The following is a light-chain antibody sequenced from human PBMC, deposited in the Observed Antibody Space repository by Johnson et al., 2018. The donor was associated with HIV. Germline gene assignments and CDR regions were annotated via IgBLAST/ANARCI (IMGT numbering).Light chain of an antibody. CDR3: GKWDSRLSADV. V-gene: IGLV1-51*01. CDR2: APS. CDR1: SSNIGNNY. J-gene: IGLJ1*01. Sequence: QSMLTQPPSVSAAPGQKVTISCSGSSSNIGNNYVSWYQQLPGTSPKLLIYAPSKRPSAIPYRISASKSGTSATLGITGLQTGDEADYYCGKWDSRLSADVFGAGTKVPVL.